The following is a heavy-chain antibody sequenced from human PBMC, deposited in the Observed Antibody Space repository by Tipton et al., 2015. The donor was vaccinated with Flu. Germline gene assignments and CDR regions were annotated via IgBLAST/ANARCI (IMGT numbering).Heavy chain of an antibody. CDR3: ARRDYSNYVSDPKNWFDP. V-gene: IGHV4-61*02. Sequence: TLSLTCTVSGGSISSGSDYWSWIRQPATKGLEWIGRIYSSGSTNYNPSLKSRVTISVDTSKNQFSLKLSSVTAADTAVYYCARRDYSNYVSDPKNWFDPWGQGTLATVSS. D-gene: IGHD4-11*01. CDR2: IYSSGST. J-gene: IGHJ5*02. CDR1: GGSISSGSDY.